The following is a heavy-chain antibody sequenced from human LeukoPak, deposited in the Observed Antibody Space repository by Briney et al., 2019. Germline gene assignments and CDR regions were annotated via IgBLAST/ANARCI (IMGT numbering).Heavy chain of an antibody. CDR3: ARARGIAAALIGWYFDL. V-gene: IGHV3-30-3*01. J-gene: IGHJ2*01. D-gene: IGHD6-13*01. CDR1: GFTFSSYA. Sequence: GGSLRLSCAASGFTFSSYAMHWVRQAPGKGLEWVAVISYDGSNKYYADSVKGRFTISRDNSKNTLYLQMNSLRAEDTAVYYCARARGIAAALIGWYFDLWGRGTLVTVPS. CDR2: ISYDGSNK.